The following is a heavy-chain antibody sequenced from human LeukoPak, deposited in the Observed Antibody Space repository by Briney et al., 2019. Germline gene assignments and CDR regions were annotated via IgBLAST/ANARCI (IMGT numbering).Heavy chain of an antibody. CDR1: GGTFSSYA. CDR3: ARGATGAYFQH. J-gene: IGHJ1*01. CDR2: IIPILGIA. V-gene: IGHV1-69*04. D-gene: IGHD5-12*01. Sequence: SVKVSCKASGGTFSSYAISWVRQAPGQGLEWMGRIIPILGIANYAQKFQGRVTITADKSTSTAYMELSSLRSEDTAVYYYARGATGAYFQHWGQGTLVTVSS.